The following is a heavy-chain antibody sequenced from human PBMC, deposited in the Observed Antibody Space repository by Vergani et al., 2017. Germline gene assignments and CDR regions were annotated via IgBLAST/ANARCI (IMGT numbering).Heavy chain of an antibody. CDR3: ARDHDSSGWYRNYFDY. Sequence: QVQLQESGPGLVKPSETLSLTCTVSGGSISSYYWSWIRQPAGKGLEWVGRIYTSGSTNYNPSLKSRVTMSVDTSKNQFSLKLSSVTAADTAVYYCARDHDSSGWYRNYFDYWGQGTLVTVSS. D-gene: IGHD6-19*01. CDR1: GGSISSYY. CDR2: IYTSGST. J-gene: IGHJ4*02. V-gene: IGHV4-4*07.